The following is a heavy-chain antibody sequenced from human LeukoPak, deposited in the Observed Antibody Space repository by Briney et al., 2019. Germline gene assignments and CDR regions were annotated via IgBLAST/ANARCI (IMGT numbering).Heavy chain of an antibody. CDR1: GYTFTSYG. CDR2: ISAYNGNT. V-gene: IGHV1-18*01. D-gene: IGHD2-2*01. CDR3: ARAQGSYCSSTSCHLDAFDI. J-gene: IGHJ3*02. Sequence: ASVKVSCKASGYTFTSYGISWVRQAPGQGLEGMEWISAYNGNTNYAQKLQGRVTMTTDTSTSTAYTELRSLRSDDTAVYYCARAQGSYCSSTSCHLDAFDIWGQGTMVTVSS.